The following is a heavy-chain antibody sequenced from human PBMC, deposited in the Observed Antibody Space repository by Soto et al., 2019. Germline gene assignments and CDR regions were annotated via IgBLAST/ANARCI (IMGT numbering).Heavy chain of an antibody. CDR1: GGSVSNKTYY. CDR2: VYYSGTT. CDR3: ARTTAVPNTLRSRYFFDY. V-gene: IGHV4-61*01. D-gene: IGHD4-17*01. Sequence: PSGTLSLTCSVSGGSVSNKTYYWCWIRQPPGKRLEWIGYVYYSGTTNYNPSLKRRVTISVDLSKNQFSLRLSSVTTADTALYYCARTTAVPNTLRSRYFFDYWGQGTLVTVSS. J-gene: IGHJ4*02.